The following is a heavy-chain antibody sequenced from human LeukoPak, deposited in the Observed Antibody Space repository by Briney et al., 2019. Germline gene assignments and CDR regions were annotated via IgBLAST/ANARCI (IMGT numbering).Heavy chain of an antibody. CDR3: ARGYPLYYYDSSGYADY. D-gene: IGHD3-22*01. J-gene: IGHJ4*02. CDR1: GYTFTSYD. V-gene: IGHV1-8*01. Sequence: ASVKVSCKASGYTFTSYDINWARQATGQGLEWMGWMKPNSGNTGYAQKFQGRVTMTRNTSISTAYMEPSSLRSEDTAVYYCARGYPLYYYDSSGYADYWGQGTLVTVSS. CDR2: MKPNSGNT.